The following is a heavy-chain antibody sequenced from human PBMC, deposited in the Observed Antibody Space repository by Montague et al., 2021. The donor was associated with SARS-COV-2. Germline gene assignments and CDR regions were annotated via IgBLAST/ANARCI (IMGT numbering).Heavy chain of an antibody. CDR1: GFTFSSYA. Sequence: SLRLSCAASGFTFSSYAMHWVRQAPGKGLEWVAVISYDGSNKYYADSVKGRFTISRDNSKNTLYLQISSLRAEDTAVYYCARDRRYYDSSVYPGVAYNWFDPWGQGTLATVSS. D-gene: IGHD3-22*01. V-gene: IGHV3-30-3*01. J-gene: IGHJ5*02. CDR3: ARDRRYYDSSVYPGVAYNWFDP. CDR2: ISYDGSNK.